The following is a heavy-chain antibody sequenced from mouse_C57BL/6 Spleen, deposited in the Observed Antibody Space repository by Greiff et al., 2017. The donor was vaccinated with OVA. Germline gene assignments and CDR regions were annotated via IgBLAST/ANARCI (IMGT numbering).Heavy chain of an antibody. D-gene: IGHD1-3*01. J-gene: IGHJ2*01. Sequence: EVMLVESEGGLVQPGSSMKLSCTASGFTFSDYYMAWVRQVPEKGLEWVANINYDGSSTYYLDSLKSRFIISRDNAKNILYLQMSSLKSEDTATYYCARSGHFDYWGQGTTLTVSS. CDR1: GFTFSDYY. CDR2: INYDGSST. V-gene: IGHV5-16*01. CDR3: ARSGHFDY.